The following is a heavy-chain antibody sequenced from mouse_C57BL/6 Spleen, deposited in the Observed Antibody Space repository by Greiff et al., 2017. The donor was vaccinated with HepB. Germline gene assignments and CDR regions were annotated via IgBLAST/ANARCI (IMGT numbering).Heavy chain of an antibody. J-gene: IGHJ1*03. V-gene: IGHV1-64*01. Sequence: QVQLQQPGAELVKPGASVKLSCKASGYTFTSYWMHWVKQRPGQGLEWIGMIHPNSGSTNYNEKFKSKATLTVDKSSSTAYMQLSSLTSEDSAVYYSARPYGSSYDWYYDVWGTGTTVTVSS. D-gene: IGHD1-1*01. CDR1: GYTFTSYW. CDR2: IHPNSGST. CDR3: ARPYGSSYDWYYDV.